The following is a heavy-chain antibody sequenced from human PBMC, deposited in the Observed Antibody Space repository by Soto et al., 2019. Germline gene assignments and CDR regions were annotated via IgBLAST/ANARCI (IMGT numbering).Heavy chain of an antibody. Sequence: EVQLVESGGGLVQPGGSLRLSCAASGFTVSSDYMTWVRQAPGKGLEWLSTVYSGGTTYYADSVKGRFIISRDNSKNTLFLQMNNLRVEDTAMYYCARGPGYRNGMDVWGQGTTVTVSS. D-gene: IGHD5-18*01. J-gene: IGHJ6*02. CDR3: ARGPGYRNGMDV. CDR2: VYSGGTT. V-gene: IGHV3-66*01. CDR1: GFTVSSDY.